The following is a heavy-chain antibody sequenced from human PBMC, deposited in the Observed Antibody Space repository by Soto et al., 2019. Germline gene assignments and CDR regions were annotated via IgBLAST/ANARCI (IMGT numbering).Heavy chain of an antibody. CDR3: ARQGGNYYDSRANWFDP. V-gene: IGHV5-51*01. D-gene: IGHD3-22*01. J-gene: IGHJ5*02. Sequence: GESLKISCNGSGYSFTSYWIGWVRQMPGKGLEWMGIIYPGDSDTRYSPSFQGQVTISADKSISTAYLQWSSLKASDTAMYYCARQGGNYYDSRANWFDPWGQGTLVTVSS. CDR1: GYSFTSYW. CDR2: IYPGDSDT.